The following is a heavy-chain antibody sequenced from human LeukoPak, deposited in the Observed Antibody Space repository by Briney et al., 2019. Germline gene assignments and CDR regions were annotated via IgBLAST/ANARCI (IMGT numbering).Heavy chain of an antibody. CDR2: INHSGST. J-gene: IGHJ4*02. CDR1: GGSFSGYY. Sequence: PSETLSLTCAVYGGSFSGYYWSWIRQPPGKGLERIGEINHSGSTNYNPSLKSRVTISVDTSKNQFSLKLSSVTAADTAVYYCARSLRGGYSYGYPFDYWGQGTLVTVSS. CDR3: ARSLRGGYSYGYPFDY. D-gene: IGHD5-18*01. V-gene: IGHV4-34*01.